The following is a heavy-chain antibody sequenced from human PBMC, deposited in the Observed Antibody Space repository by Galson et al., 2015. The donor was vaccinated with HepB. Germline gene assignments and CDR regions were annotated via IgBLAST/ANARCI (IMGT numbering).Heavy chain of an antibody. V-gene: IGHV3-30*04. J-gene: IGHJ6*02. CDR3: ARDGGWYAPSDYYYGMDV. D-gene: IGHD6-19*01. CDR2: ISYDGSNK. Sequence: SLRLSCAASGFTFSSYAMHWVRQAPGKGLEWVAVISYDGSNKYYADSVKGRFTISRDNSKNTLYLQMNSLRAEDTAVYYCARDGGWYAPSDYYYGMDVWGQGTTVTVSS. CDR1: GFTFSSYA.